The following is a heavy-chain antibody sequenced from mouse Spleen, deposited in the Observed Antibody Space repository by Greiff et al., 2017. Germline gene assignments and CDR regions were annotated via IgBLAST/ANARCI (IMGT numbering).Heavy chain of an antibody. CDR3: GRGLHYAMDY. V-gene: IGHV1-50*01. D-gene: IGHD2-1*01. CDR2: IDPSDSYT. Sequence: VQLQQPGAELVKPGASVKLSCKASGYTFTSYWMQWVKQRPGQGLEWIGEIDPSDSYTNYNQKFKGKATLTVDTSSSTAYMQLSSLTSEDSAGNYCGRGLHYAMDYWGQGTSVTVSS. CDR1: GYTFTSYW. J-gene: IGHJ4*01.